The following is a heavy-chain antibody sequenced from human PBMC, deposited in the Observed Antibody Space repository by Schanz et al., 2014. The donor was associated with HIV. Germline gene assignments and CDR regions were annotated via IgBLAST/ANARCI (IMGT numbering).Heavy chain of an antibody. V-gene: IGHV3-23*04. D-gene: IGHD6-13*01. J-gene: IGHJ1*01. CDR1: GFTFSSHS. Sequence: DVQLEESGGGLVQPGGSLRLSCIASGFTFSSHSMAWVRQAPGKGLEWVAAISGSGGSTYYADSVKGRITISRDNSKNAVHVQMNSLRAEDTAVYYCAKDTTAAGRGYFQHWGQGTLVTVSS. CDR2: ISGSGGST. CDR3: AKDTTAAGRGYFQH.